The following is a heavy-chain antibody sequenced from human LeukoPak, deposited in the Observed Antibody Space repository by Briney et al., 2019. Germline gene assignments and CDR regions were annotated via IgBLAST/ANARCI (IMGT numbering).Heavy chain of an antibody. D-gene: IGHD3-10*01. CDR1: GGSFSGYY. V-gene: IGHV4-34*01. CDR3: ARGKGYGSGSYSQGLDP. Sequence: SETLSLTGAVYGGSFSGYYWSWIRQPPGKGLEWIGEINHSGSTNYNPSLKSRVTISVDTSKNQFSLKLSSVTAADTAVYYCARGKGYGSGSYSQGLDPWGQGTLVTVSS. CDR2: INHSGST. J-gene: IGHJ5*02.